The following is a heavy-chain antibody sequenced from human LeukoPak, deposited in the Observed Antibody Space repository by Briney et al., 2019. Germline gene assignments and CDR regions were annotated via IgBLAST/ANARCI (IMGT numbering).Heavy chain of an antibody. CDR3: ARVTDYYDSSGYYGWFDP. CDR1: GITVSSNY. CDR2: IYTDGRT. V-gene: IGHV3-53*01. Sequence: PGGSLRLSCAASGITVSSNYMSWVRQPPGKGLEWVSLIYTDGRTFYADSVKGRFTISRDTSKNTVYLQMNSLRAEDTAVYYCARVTDYYDSSGYYGWFDPWGQGTLVTVSS. J-gene: IGHJ5*02. D-gene: IGHD3-22*01.